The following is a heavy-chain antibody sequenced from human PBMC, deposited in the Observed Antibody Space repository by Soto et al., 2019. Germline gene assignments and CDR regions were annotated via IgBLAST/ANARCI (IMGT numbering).Heavy chain of an antibody. CDR1: GFTFSSYA. Sequence: PXESLKLSCAASGFTFSSYAMSWVRQAPGKGLEWVSVISYDGSNKYYADSVKGRFTISRDNSKNTLYLQMNSLRAEDTAVYYCARDRGYCRSTSCFELDYYYYGMDVWGQGTTVTVSS. D-gene: IGHD2-2*01. V-gene: IGHV3-30-3*01. CDR3: ARDRGYCRSTSCFELDYYYYGMDV. J-gene: IGHJ6*02. CDR2: ISYDGSNK.